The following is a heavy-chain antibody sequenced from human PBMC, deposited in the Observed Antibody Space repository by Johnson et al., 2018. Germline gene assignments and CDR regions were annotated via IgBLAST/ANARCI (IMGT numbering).Heavy chain of an antibody. Sequence: QVQLVESGPEVKKPGSSVKVSCKASGGTFSSYTISWVRQAPGQGLEWLGRIIPILGIANYAQKFQGRVTITADKSTSTAYMELSSLRSEDTAMYYCTTGRLYKLAAADFQYVQHWGQGNLVTVSS. CDR1: GGTFSSYT. CDR2: IIPILGIA. CDR3: TTGRLYKLAAADFQYVQH. V-gene: IGHV1-69*09. J-gene: IGHJ1*01. D-gene: IGHD6-13*01.